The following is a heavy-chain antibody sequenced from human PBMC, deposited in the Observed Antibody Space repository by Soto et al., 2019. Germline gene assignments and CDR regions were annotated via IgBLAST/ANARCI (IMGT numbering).Heavy chain of an antibody. V-gene: IGHV2-5*01. Sequence: QITLKESGPTLVKPTQNLTLTCTFSGFSLSTSGVGVGWIRQPPGKALEWLALIYWNDDKRYSPSLKSRLTSTMDTYKNQVVLTMPNMDAVDTATYYCAHEYYDFWSDECPWDYRGQGPLVPVSS. J-gene: IGHJ4*02. CDR2: IYWNDDK. D-gene: IGHD3-3*01. CDR1: GFSLSTSGVG. CDR3: AHEYYDFWSDECPWDY.